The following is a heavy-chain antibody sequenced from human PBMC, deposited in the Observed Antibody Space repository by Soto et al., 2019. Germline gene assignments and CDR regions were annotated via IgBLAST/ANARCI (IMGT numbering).Heavy chain of an antibody. CDR3: AKDSSGWYGWVTYFDY. Sequence: GGSLRLSCVASGFTFSSYAMSWVRQAPGKGLEWVSAISGSGGSTYYADSVKGRFTISRDNSKNTLYLQMNSLRAEDTAVYYCAKDSSGWYGWVTYFDYWGQGTLVTVSS. D-gene: IGHD6-19*01. CDR1: GFTFSSYA. V-gene: IGHV3-23*01. CDR2: ISGSGGST. J-gene: IGHJ4*02.